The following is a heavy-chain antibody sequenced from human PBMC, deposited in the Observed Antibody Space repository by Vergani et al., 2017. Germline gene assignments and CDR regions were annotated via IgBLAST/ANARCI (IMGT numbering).Heavy chain of an antibody. CDR2: ISWNSGSI. V-gene: IGHV3-9*01. CDR3: AKDAAKMGKDHFDY. Sequence: EVQLLESGGGLVQPGRSLRLSCAASGFTFDDYAMHWVRQAPGKGLEWVSGISWNSGSIGYADSVKGRFTISRDNAKNSLYLQMNSLRAEDTALYYCAKDAAKMGKDHFDYWGQGTLVTVSS. J-gene: IGHJ4*02. CDR1: GFTFDDYA. D-gene: IGHD5-24*01.